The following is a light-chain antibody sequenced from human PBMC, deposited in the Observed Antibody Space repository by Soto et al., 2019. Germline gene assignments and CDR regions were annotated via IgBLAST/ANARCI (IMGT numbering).Light chain of an antibody. J-gene: IGKJ1*01. Sequence: DIQMTQSPSTLSGSVGDRVTITCRASQTISSWLAWYQQKPGKAPKLLIYKASTLKSGVPSRFSGTESGTEFTLTISSLRPDDFATYYCQQYNDYSAWTFGQGTKVDIK. CDR3: QQYNDYSAWT. CDR2: KAS. V-gene: IGKV1-5*03. CDR1: QTISSW.